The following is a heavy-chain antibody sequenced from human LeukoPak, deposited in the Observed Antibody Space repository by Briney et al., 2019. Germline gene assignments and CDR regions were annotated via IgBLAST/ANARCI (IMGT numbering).Heavy chain of an antibody. V-gene: IGHV3-21*01. J-gene: IGHJ4*02. CDR3: AREGTSILWWCLDY. D-gene: IGHD2-21*01. Sequence: GGSLRLSCAASGFTFSSYSMNWVRQAPGKGLEWVSSISSSSSYIYYADSVKGRFTISRDNAKNSLYLQMNSLRAEDTAVYYCAREGTSILWWCLDYWGQGTLVTVSS. CDR2: ISSSSSYI. CDR1: GFTFSSYS.